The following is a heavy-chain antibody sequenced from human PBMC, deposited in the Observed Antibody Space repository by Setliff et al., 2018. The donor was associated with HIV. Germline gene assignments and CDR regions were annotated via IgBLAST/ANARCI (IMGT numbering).Heavy chain of an antibody. V-gene: IGHV1-8*01. D-gene: IGHD6-13*01. J-gene: IGHJ6*02. Sequence: ASVKVSCKASGYTFTSYDINWVRQATGQGLEWMGWMNPNSGNTGYVKGRFTISRDNSKNTLYLQMNSLRPEDTAVYYCARDCRVGWVFTYGMDVWGQGTLVTVSS. CDR1: GYTFTSYD. CDR2: MNPNSGNT. CDR3: ARDCRVGWVFTYGMDV.